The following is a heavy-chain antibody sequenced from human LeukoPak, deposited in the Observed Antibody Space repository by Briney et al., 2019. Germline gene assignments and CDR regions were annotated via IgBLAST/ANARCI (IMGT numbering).Heavy chain of an antibody. V-gene: IGHV3-48*03. CDR2: ISSSGSTI. D-gene: IGHD6-13*01. Sequence: QSGGSLRLSCAASGFTFSSYEMNWVRQAPGKGLEWVSYISSSGSTIYYADSMKGRFTISRDNAKNSLYLQMNSLRAEDTAVYYCAREAGGIAAAGTGYNWFDPWGQGTLVTVSS. CDR3: AREAGGIAAAGTGYNWFDP. J-gene: IGHJ5*02. CDR1: GFTFSSYE.